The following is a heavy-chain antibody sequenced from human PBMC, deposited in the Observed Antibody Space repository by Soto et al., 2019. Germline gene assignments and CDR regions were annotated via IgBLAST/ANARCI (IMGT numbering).Heavy chain of an antibody. CDR1: GFTFSSYW. CDR3: ARWHN. V-gene: IGHV3-7*05. CDR2: IKEDASDR. Sequence: GGSLRLSCVASGFTFSSYWMSWVRQIPGKGLEWVANIKEDASDRSYVDSVKGRFTISRDNTKNSLYLQMNSLRADDTAIYYCARWHNWGRGTLVTVSS. J-gene: IGHJ4*02.